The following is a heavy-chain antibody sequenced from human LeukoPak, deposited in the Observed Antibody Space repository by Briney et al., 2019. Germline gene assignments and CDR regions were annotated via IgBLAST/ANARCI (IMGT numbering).Heavy chain of an antibody. J-gene: IGHJ4*02. CDR2: ISYDGSNK. CDR3: AGAYSSSWYLIDY. D-gene: IGHD6-13*01. CDR1: GFTFSSYG. Sequence: GGSLRLSCAASGFTFSSYGMHWVRQAPGKGLEWVAVISYDGSNKYYADSVKGRFTISRDNSKNTLYLQMNSLRAEDTAVYYCAGAYSSSWYLIDYWGQGTLVTVSS. V-gene: IGHV3-30*03.